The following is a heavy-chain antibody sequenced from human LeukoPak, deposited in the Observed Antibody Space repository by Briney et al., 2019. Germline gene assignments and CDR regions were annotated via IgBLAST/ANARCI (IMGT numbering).Heavy chain of an antibody. J-gene: IGHJ4*02. CDR3: ARDRGSGWYFDY. Sequence: SGGSLRLSCAASGFTFSSYEMNWVRQAPGKGLEWVSYISSSGSTIYYADSVKGRFTISRDNAKNSLYLQMNSLRAEDTAVYYCARDRGSGWYFDYWGQGTMVTVSS. CDR2: ISSSGSTI. CDR1: GFTFSSYE. D-gene: IGHD6-19*01. V-gene: IGHV3-48*03.